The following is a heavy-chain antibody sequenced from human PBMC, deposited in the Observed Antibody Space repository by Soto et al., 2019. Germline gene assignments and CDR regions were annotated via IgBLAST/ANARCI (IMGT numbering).Heavy chain of an antibody. Sequence: GGSLRLSCAASGFTVSSNYMSWVRQAPGKGLEWVSVIYSGGSTYYADSVKGRFTISRDNSKNTLYLQMNSLRAEDTAVYYCARVRSLGGATEKPDYWGQGTLVTVSS. CDR3: ARVRSLGGATEKPDY. V-gene: IGHV3-53*01. CDR2: IYSGGST. D-gene: IGHD1-26*01. J-gene: IGHJ4*02. CDR1: GFTVSSNY.